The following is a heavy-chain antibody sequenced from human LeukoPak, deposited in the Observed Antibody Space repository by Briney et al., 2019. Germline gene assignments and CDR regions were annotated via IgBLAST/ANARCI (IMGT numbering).Heavy chain of an antibody. CDR3: AKAPDRGGWYWSAP. CDR2: ISGSGGRT. CDR1: GFTFSSYA. V-gene: IGHV3-23*01. D-gene: IGHD6-19*01. J-gene: IGHJ5*02. Sequence: GGSLRLSCAGSGFTFSSYAMNWVRQAPGKGLEWVSSISGSGGRTYYADSVKGRFTISRDNSKNTLYLQMNSLRAEDTAVYYCAKAPDRGGWYWSAPWGKGTLFT.